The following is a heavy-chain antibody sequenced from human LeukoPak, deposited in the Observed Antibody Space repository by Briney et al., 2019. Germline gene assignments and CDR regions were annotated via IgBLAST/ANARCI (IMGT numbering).Heavy chain of an antibody. CDR3: ARLLITMVRGVIIAGYGMDV. J-gene: IGHJ6*02. Sequence: VASVNVSCKTSGYTFTNYYIHWVRQAPGQGLEWMGWINTNTGNPTYAQGFTGRFVFSLDTSVSTAYLQISSLKAEDTAVYYCARLLITMVRGVIIAGYGMDVWGQGTTVTVSS. D-gene: IGHD3-10*01. CDR2: INTNTGNP. V-gene: IGHV7-4-1*02. CDR1: GYTFTNYY.